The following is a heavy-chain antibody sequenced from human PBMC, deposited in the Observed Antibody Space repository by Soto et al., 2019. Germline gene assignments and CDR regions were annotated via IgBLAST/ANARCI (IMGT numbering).Heavy chain of an antibody. CDR3: TLDSYSTMIVVLFDY. J-gene: IGHJ5*01. D-gene: IGHD3-22*01. CDR1: GFTFSNAW. CDR2: IKSKTDGGTT. Sequence: GGSLRLSCAASGFTFSNAWINWVRQAPGKGLEWVGRIKSKTDGGTTDFAAPVKGRFAISRDDSKDMVYLQMNSLKTEDTGIYYCTLDSYSTMIVVLFDYWGHGSLVTVSS. V-gene: IGHV3-15*07.